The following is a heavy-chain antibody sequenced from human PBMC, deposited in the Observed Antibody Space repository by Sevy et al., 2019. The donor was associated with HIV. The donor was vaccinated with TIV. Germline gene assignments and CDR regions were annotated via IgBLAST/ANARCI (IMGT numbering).Heavy chain of an antibody. J-gene: IGHJ4*02. CDR1: GFTFRSYE. V-gene: IGHV3-48*03. CDR2: ISTGGRTI. D-gene: IGHD4-4*01. CDR3: ATSRRDDYNYYFEY. Sequence: GGSLRLSCEASGFTFRSYEMNWVRQAPGKGLEGLSYISTGGRTIYYTDSVKGRFTISRDNAKNSLHLQMNSLRDEDTAVYYCATSRRDDYNYYFEYWGQGTLVTVSS.